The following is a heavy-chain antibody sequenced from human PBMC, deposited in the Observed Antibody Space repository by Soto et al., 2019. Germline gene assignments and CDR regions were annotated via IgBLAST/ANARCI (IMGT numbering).Heavy chain of an antibody. CDR2: IYYSGST. Sequence: QVQLQESGPGLVKPSQTLSLTCTVSGGSISSGGYYWSWIRQHPGKGLEWIGYIYYSGSTYYNPSLKSRVTRSVDTSKNRFCLKLSCVTAADTAVYYGASRGYSYGFSLGMDVWGQGTTVTVSS. CDR1: GGSISSGGYY. V-gene: IGHV4-31*03. D-gene: IGHD5-18*01. CDR3: ASRGYSYGFSLGMDV. J-gene: IGHJ6*02.